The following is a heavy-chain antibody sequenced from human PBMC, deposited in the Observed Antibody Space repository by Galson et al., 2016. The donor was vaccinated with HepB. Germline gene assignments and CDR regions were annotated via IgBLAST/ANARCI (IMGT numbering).Heavy chain of an antibody. J-gene: IGHJ4*02. Sequence: PALVKPTQTLTLTCTFSGFSLSTSGVGVGWIRQPPGKALEWLALIYWADDKRYSSSLKSRLTITKVTSKNQVVLTINNMDPVDTAAYYCAHRYSRSSFDYGDQGTLVTGPS. CDR3: AHRYSRSSFDY. CDR2: IYWADDK. D-gene: IGHD6-6*01. V-gene: IGHV2-5*02. CDR1: GFSLSTSGVG.